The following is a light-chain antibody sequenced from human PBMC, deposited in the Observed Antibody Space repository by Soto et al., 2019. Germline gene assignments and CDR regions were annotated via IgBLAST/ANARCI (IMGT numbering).Light chain of an antibody. CDR3: QQYYSTPLT. J-gene: IGKJ4*01. Sequence: EVVLTQSPATLSLSPGERATLSFRASQSVSEFVAWYQQKPGQAPRLLIYGASTRATGSPDRFSASGSATEFTLTISSLQAEDVAVYYCQQYYSTPLTFGGGTKVDIK. V-gene: IGKV3-15*01. CDR2: GAS. CDR1: QSVSEF.